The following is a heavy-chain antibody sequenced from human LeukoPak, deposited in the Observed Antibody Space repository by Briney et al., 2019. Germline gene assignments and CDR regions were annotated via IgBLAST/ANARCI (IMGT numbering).Heavy chain of an antibody. D-gene: IGHD1-26*01. J-gene: IGHJ6*04. CDR3: ARESGSFVEGEMDV. Sequence: GGSLRLSCAASGFTFSSYWMSWVRQAPGKGLEWVANIKQDGSEKYYVDSVKGRLTISRDNAKNSLYLQMNSLRAEDTAVYYCARESGSFVEGEMDVWGKGTTVTVSS. V-gene: IGHV3-7*01. CDR2: IKQDGSEK. CDR1: GFTFSSYW.